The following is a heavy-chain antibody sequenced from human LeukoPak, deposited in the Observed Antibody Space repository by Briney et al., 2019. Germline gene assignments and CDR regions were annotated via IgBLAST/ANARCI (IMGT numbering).Heavy chain of an antibody. CDR2: IYYTGSA. Sequence: PSETLSLTCTVSGGSISSSSYYWVWIRQPPGKGLEWIGSIYYTGSAYYNPSLKSRVTMSVDTSKNQFSLRLSSVTAADTAVYSCARQRDDYSLYYFDYWGQGTLVTVSS. CDR1: GGSISSSSYY. D-gene: IGHD5-24*01. J-gene: IGHJ4*02. V-gene: IGHV4-39*01. CDR3: ARQRDDYSLYYFDY.